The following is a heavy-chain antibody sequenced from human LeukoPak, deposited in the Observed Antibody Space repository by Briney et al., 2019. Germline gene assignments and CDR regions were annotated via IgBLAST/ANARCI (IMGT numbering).Heavy chain of an antibody. J-gene: IGHJ4*02. CDR1: GGSISSYY. V-gene: IGHV4-59*01. Sequence: SETLSLTCTVSGGSISSYYWSWIRQSPGKGLDWIGYIYYSGSTKYNPSLKSRVTISVDTSKNQFSLKLSSVTAAGAAVYYCARSYYGSGRYGSQFDYWGQGTLVTVSS. D-gene: IGHD3-10*01. CDR3: ARSYYGSGRYGSQFDY. CDR2: IYYSGST.